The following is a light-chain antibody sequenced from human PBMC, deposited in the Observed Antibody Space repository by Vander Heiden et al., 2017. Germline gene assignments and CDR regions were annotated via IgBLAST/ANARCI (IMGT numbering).Light chain of an antibody. CDR3: QSYDNSLSGFWV. Sequence: QSVLTQPPSVSGAPGQRVTISCPGSSSNIGAGYDVHWYQQLPGTAPKLLIFANINRPSGVPDRFSGSKSGTSASLAITGLQVEDEADYYCQSYDNSLSGFWVFGGGTKLTVL. V-gene: IGLV1-40*01. CDR1: SSNIGAGYD. CDR2: ANI. J-gene: IGLJ3*02.